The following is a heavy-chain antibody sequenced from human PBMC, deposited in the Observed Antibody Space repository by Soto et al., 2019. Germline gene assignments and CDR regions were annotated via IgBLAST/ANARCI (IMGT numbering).Heavy chain of an antibody. CDR1: GFSFSSTW. CDR2: IKSDGSGT. D-gene: IGHD2-2*01. Sequence: EVRLVESGGGLVQHGGSLRLSCAASGFSFSSTWMHWVRHAPGKGLVWVSLIKSDGSGTIYADPVKGRFTIPRENAKNTVYLQINSLRAEDTAMHHCAKDTYHTVDIWGQGTMVALSS. J-gene: IGHJ3*02. CDR3: AKDTYHTVDI. V-gene: IGHV3-74*01.